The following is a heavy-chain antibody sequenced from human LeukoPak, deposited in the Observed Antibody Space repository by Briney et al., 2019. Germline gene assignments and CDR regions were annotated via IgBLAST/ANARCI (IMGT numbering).Heavy chain of an antibody. Sequence: ASVKVSCKASGYTFTGYYFHWVRQAPGQGLEGMGWINPNMGGTNYAQKFQGRVTMTRDTSISTAYMELSRLRSDDTAVYYCARVGRYCSGGSCYFVEGNWFDPWGQGTLVTVSS. CDR3: ARVGRYCSGGSCYFVEGNWFDP. J-gene: IGHJ5*02. CDR2: INPNMGGT. D-gene: IGHD2-15*01. V-gene: IGHV1-2*02. CDR1: GYTFTGYY.